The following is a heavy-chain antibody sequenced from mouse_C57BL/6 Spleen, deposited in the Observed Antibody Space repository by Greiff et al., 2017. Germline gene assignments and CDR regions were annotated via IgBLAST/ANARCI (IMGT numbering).Heavy chain of an antibody. CDR2: IYPSDSET. V-gene: IGHV1-61*01. Sequence: QVQLQQPGAELVRPGSSVKLSCKASGYTFTSYGMDWVKQRPGQGLEWIGNIYPSDSETHYNQKFKDKATLTVDKSSSTAYMQLSILTSQDSAVYYCSSSKGNGWFAYWGQGTLVPVSA. CDR1: GYTFTSYG. J-gene: IGHJ3*01. CDR3: SSSKGNGWFAY. D-gene: IGHD1-3*01.